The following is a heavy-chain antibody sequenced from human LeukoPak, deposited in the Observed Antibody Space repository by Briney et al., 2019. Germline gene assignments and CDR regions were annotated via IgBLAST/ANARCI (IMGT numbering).Heavy chain of an antibody. Sequence: RSSETLSLTCTVSGGSMSPYHWGWIRQPPGKGLEWTGYIYYSGSTNYNPSLKSRVTISVDTSKNQFSLKLSSVTAADTAIYYCARAVSGRFAYWGQGTLVTVSS. D-gene: IGHD6-19*01. CDR3: ARAVSGRFAY. V-gene: IGHV4-59*12. CDR1: GGSMSPYH. J-gene: IGHJ4*02. CDR2: IYYSGST.